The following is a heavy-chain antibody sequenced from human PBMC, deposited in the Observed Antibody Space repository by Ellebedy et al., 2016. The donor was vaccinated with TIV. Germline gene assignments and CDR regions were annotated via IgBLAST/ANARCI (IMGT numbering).Heavy chain of an antibody. CDR2: IYTDYTGDRT. V-gene: IGHV3-53*01. J-gene: IGHJ4*02. CDR1: GFAVSGSA. D-gene: IGHD6-19*01. CDR3: ARATKWLTFDS. Sequence: PGGSLRLSCAASGFAVSGSAMSWVRQAPGKGLDYVSAIYTDYTGDRTNSADSVKGRFTISKDNSKNTLLLQMNSLGVEDTAVYYCARATKWLTFDSWGQGTLVTVSS.